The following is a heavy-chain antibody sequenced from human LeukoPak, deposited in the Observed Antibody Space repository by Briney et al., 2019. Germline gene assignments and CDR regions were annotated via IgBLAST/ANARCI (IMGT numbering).Heavy chain of an antibody. CDR3: ARVGGATAVTMYFEY. D-gene: IGHD1-26*01. Sequence: GGSLRLSCVVSGFTFSGYSMIWVRQAPGKGLEWLSFMATSGNTIFYADSVKERFTISRDNAKKTLYLQMNSLRDEDTAVYYCARVGGATAVTMYFEYWGQGTLVTVSS. CDR2: MATSGNTI. J-gene: IGHJ4*02. CDR1: GFTFSGYS. V-gene: IGHV3-48*02.